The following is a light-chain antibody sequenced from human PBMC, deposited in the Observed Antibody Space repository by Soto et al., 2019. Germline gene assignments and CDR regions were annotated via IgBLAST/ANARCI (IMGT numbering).Light chain of an antibody. Sequence: EIVLTQSPGTLSLSPGERATLSCRASQSVSSSYLAWYQQRPGQAPRLLIYGASSRPTGIPDRFSGSGSGTDFTLTISRLEPEDVAVYCCQQYGSSPGTFGQGTKVEIK. CDR1: QSVSSSY. CDR2: GAS. V-gene: IGKV3-20*01. CDR3: QQYGSSPGT. J-gene: IGKJ1*01.